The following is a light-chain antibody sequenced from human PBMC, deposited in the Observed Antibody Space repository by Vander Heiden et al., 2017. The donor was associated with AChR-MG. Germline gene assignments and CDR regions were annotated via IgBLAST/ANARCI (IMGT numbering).Light chain of an antibody. J-gene: IGLJ3*02. CDR3: CSYAGSVTWV. CDR2: DVN. V-gene: IGLV2-11*01. CDR1: SSDVGSYDF. Sequence: QSALTQPRSVSGSPGQSVTISCTGTSSDVGSYDFVSWYQRHPGKAPKRLLYDVNERPSGVPDRFSGSKSGNTASLTISGLQAEDEAEYFCCSYAGSVTWVFGGVTMLTVL.